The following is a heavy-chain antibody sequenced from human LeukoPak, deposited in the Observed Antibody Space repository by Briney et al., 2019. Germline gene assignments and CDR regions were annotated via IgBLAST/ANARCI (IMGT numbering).Heavy chain of an antibody. CDR1: GFTFNIYC. CDR2: IDNDGSNT. V-gene: IGHV3-74*01. Sequence: PGGSLRLSCAASGFTFNIYCMHWVRHTPGKGLVWLSGIDNDGSNTTYADSVKGRFTISRDNAKNTLYLQMNSLRAEDTAVYYCARDRRDFYYMDVWGKGTTVTVSS. J-gene: IGHJ6*03. CDR3: ARDRRDFYYMDV.